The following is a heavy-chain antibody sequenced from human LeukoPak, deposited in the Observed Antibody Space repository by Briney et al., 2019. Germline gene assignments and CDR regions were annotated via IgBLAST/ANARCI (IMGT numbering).Heavy chain of an antibody. CDR3: AKLIDSSSWPYYYYYMDV. D-gene: IGHD6-13*01. V-gene: IGHV3-23*01. CDR1: GFTFSSYA. Sequence: GGSLRLSCAASGFTFSSYAMSWVRQAPGKGLEWVSAISGSGGSTYYADSVKGRFTISRDNSKNTLYLQMNSLRAEDTAVYYCAKLIDSSSWPYYYYYMDVWGKGTTVTVSS. CDR2: ISGSGGST. J-gene: IGHJ6*03.